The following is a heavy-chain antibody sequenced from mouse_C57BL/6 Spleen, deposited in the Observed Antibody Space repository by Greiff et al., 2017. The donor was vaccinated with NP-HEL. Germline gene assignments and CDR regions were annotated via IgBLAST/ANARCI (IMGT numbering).Heavy chain of an antibody. CDR2: INYDGSST. D-gene: IGHD2-3*01. Sequence: EVQRVESEGGLVQPGRSMKLSCTASGFTFSDYYMAWVRQVPEKGLEWVANINYDGSSTYYLDSLKSRFIISRDNAKNILYLQMSSLKSEDTATYYCARDRDGYYDFDYWGQGTTLTVSS. V-gene: IGHV5-16*01. CDR1: GFTFSDYY. J-gene: IGHJ2*01. CDR3: ARDRDGYYDFDY.